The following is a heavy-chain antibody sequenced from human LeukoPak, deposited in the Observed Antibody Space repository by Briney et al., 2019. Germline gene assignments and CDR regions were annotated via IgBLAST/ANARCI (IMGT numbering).Heavy chain of an antibody. D-gene: IGHD3-10*02. Sequence: GGSLRLSCAASRLTFDDYGMSWVRQAPGKGLEWVSGINWNGGSTGYADSVKGRFTISRDNAKNSLYLQMNSLRAEDTAVYYCAELGITMIGGVWGKGTTVTISS. J-gene: IGHJ6*04. CDR3: AELGITMIGGV. CDR1: RLTFDDYG. CDR2: INWNGGST. V-gene: IGHV3-20*04.